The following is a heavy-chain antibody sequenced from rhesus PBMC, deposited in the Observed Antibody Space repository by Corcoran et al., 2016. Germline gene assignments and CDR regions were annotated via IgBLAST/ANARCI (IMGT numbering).Heavy chain of an antibody. CDR3: AKARGYSGYSSFDY. Sequence: EVQLVESGGGLAKPGGSLRLSCAASGFTFSSYWMNWVRQAPGKGLEWVSAINNDGDHTYYADSVKGRFTISRDNSKNTLSLQMNSLRAEDTAVYYCAKARGYSGYSSFDYWGQGVLVTVSS. V-gene: IGHV3S25*01. D-gene: IGHD5-42*01. CDR2: INNDGDHT. CDR1: GFTFSSYW. J-gene: IGHJ4*01.